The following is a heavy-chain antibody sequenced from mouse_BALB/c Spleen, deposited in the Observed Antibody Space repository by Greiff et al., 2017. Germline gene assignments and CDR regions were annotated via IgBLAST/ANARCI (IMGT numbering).Heavy chain of an antibody. CDR1: GFTFSNYW. V-gene: IGHV6-6*02. D-gene: IGHD2-1*01. CDR2: IRLKSNNYAT. J-gene: IGHJ2*01. CDR3: LAPRAALQF. Sequence: VKLVESGGGFVQPGGSMQLSCVASGFTFSNYWMNWVRQSPEKGLEWVAEIRLKSNNYATHYAESVKGRFTISRDDSKSSVYLQMNNLRAEDTGKFYTLAPRAALQFWGQGTTLTVSS.